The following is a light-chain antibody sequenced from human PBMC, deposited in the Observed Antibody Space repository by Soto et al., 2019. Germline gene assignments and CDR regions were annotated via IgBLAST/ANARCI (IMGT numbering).Light chain of an antibody. V-gene: IGKV4-1*01. CDR3: QQYYSTLIS. CDR1: HSVFYNSYNRSY. J-gene: IGKJ5*01. Sequence: DIALTQSPDSLSLSLGERATINCKSSHSVFYNSYNRSYLAWYQVKPGRPPKLLSSWASTRESGVPDRFSGRGSGTDFTLTISSLQAEDVAVYYCQQYYSTLISFGQGTRLEIK. CDR2: WAS.